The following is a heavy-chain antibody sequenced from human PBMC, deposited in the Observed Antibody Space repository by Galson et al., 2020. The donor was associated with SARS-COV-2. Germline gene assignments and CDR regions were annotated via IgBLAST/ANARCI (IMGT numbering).Heavy chain of an antibody. CDR2: VNSDGSTT. Sequence: GGSLRLSCAASGFTFSTYWMHWVRQAPGKGLVWISRVNSDGSTTTYADSVQGRFTISRDNAKNTLYLQMNSLRVEDTAVYYCARDDYGAWDAFDIWGQGTMVTVSS. D-gene: IGHD4-17*01. J-gene: IGHJ3*02. CDR1: GFTFSTYW. V-gene: IGHV3-74*01. CDR3: ARDDYGAWDAFDI.